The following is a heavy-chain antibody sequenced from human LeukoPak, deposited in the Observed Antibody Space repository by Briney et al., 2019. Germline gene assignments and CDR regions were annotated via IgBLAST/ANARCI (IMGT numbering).Heavy chain of an antibody. J-gene: IGHJ6*04. D-gene: IGHD3-10*01. CDR1: GGSISSHY. V-gene: IGHV4-59*11. CDR3: ARDAYGSGSMDV. CDR2: IYYSGST. Sequence: PSETLSLTCTASGGSISSHYWSWIRQPPGKGLEWIGYIYYSGSTNCNPSLKSRVTISVDTSKNQFSLKLSSVTAADTAVYYCARDAYGSGSMDVWGKGTTVTVSS.